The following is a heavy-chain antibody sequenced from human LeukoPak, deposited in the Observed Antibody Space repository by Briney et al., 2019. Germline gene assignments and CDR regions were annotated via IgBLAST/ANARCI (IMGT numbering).Heavy chain of an antibody. J-gene: IGHJ4*02. CDR3: AKGGPEYYFDY. D-gene: IGHD3-10*01. CDR2: ISHDGSNK. V-gene: IGHV3-30*18. Sequence: GGSLRLSCAASGFTFSSYGMHWVRQAPGKGLEWVAVISHDGSNKYYADSVEGRFTISRDNSKNTLYLQMNSLRADDTAVYYCAKGGPEYYFDYWGQGTLVTVSS. CDR1: GFTFSSYG.